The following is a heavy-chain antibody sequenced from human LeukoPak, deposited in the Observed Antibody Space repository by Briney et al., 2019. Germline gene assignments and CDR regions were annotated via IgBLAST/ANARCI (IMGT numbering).Heavy chain of an antibody. V-gene: IGHV3-66*01. CDR1: GFTVSSNY. CDR3: AREVVEYGSEIDY. D-gene: IGHD3-10*01. J-gene: IGHJ4*02. Sequence: GGSLTLSCSASGFTVSSNYMSWVRQAPGKGLEWVSVIYSGGSTYYADSVKGRFTISRDNSKNTLYLQMNSLRAEDTAVYYCAREVVEYGSEIDYWGQGTLVTVSS. CDR2: IYSGGST.